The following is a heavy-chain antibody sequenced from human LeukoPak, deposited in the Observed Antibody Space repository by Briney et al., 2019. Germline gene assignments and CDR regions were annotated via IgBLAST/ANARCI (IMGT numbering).Heavy chain of an antibody. Sequence: GSPRLSCAASGFTFSSYAMHWVRQAPGKGLEWVAVISYDGSNKYYADSVKGRFTISRDNSKNTLYLQMNSLRAEDTAVYYCASTNYYDSSGYYYPDYYYGMDVWGQGTTVTVSS. CDR3: ASTNYYDSSGYYYPDYYYGMDV. J-gene: IGHJ6*02. CDR2: ISYDGSNK. D-gene: IGHD3-22*01. CDR1: GFTFSSYA. V-gene: IGHV3-30*04.